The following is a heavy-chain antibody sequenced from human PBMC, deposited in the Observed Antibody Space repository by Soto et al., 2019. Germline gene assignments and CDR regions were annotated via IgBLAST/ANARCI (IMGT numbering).Heavy chain of an antibody. V-gene: IGHV4-34*01. CDR3: ARDKITGLFGY. CDR1: GGSFSGYY. D-gene: IGHD2-8*02. J-gene: IGHJ4*02. CDR2: INHSGST. Sequence: SETLSLTCAVYGGSFSGYYWSWIRQPPGKGLEWIGEINHSGSTNYNPSLKSRVTISVDTSKNQFSLKLTSVTAADTAVYYCARDKITGLFGYWGQGTLVTVSS.